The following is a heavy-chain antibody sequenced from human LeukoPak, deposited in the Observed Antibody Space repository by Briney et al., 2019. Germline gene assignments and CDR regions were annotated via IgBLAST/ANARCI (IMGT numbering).Heavy chain of an antibody. CDR1: GGSFSGYY. D-gene: IGHD1-26*01. CDR2: INHSGST. Sequence: SETLSLTCAVYGGSFSGYYWSWIRQPPGKGLEWIGEINHSGSTNYNPSLKSRVTISVDTSKNQFSLKLSSVTAADTAVYYCARGEDSGSLFDPWGQGTLVIVSS. CDR3: ARGEDSGSLFDP. V-gene: IGHV4-34*01. J-gene: IGHJ5*02.